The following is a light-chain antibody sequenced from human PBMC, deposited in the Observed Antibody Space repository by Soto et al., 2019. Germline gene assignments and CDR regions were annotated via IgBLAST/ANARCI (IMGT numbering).Light chain of an antibody. CDR2: GAS. V-gene: IGKV3-15*01. Sequence: EIVMTQSPATLSVSPGERATLSCRASQSVSSNLAWYQQKPGQAPRLLIYGASTRATGIPARFSGSGSGTEFTLTISSLQSEDFAVYYRQQYNNWTTFSQGTKVDIK. CDR3: QQYNNWTT. J-gene: IGKJ1*01. CDR1: QSVSSN.